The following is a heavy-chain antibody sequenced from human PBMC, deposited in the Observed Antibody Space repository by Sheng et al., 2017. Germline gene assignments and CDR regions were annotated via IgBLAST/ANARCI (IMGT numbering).Heavy chain of an antibody. CDR2: ISGSGGST. Sequence: EVQLVESGGGLVQPGGTLRLSCAASGFTFSSYGMSWVRQAPGKGLEWVSAISGSGGSTYYADSVKGRFTISRDNSKNTLYLQMNSLRAEDTAVYYCAKGIAVAAGPIPRYFDYWGQGTLVTVSS. V-gene: IGHV3-23*04. CDR3: AKGIAVAAGPIPRYFDY. J-gene: IGHJ4*02. CDR1: GFTFSSYG. D-gene: IGHD6-19*01.